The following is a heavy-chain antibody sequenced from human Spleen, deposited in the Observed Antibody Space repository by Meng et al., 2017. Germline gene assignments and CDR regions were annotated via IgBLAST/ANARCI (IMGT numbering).Heavy chain of an antibody. Sequence: QVQLVQSGAEVKKPGASVKVSCKASGYTFTSYGISWVRQAPGQGLEWMGRIDPGTGGTQYAQNFQGRVTMTRDTSISTAYMELSRLRSDDTAVYYCATRGNPYLNCWGQGTLVTVSS. CDR3: ATRGNPYLNC. V-gene: IGHV1-2*06. CDR2: IDPGTGGT. J-gene: IGHJ4*02. CDR1: GYTFTSYG.